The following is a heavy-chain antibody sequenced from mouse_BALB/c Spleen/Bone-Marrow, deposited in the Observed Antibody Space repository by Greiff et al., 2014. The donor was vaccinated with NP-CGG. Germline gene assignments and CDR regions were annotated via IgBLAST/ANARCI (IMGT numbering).Heavy chain of an antibody. Sequence: QVQLQQSGAELVKPGASVKLSCKASGYTFTSYWMHWVKQRPGQGLEWIGEIDPSDSYTNYNQKFKGKATLTVDKSSSTAYMQLSSLTSEDSVVYYCALIYYGNYDYAMDYWGQGTSVTVSS. CDR3: ALIYYGNYDYAMDY. V-gene: IGHV1-69*02. J-gene: IGHJ4*01. CDR1: GYTFTSYW. D-gene: IGHD2-1*01. CDR2: IDPSDSYT.